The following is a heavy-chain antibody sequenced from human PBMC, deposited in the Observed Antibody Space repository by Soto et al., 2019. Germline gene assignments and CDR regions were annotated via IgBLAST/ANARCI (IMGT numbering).Heavy chain of an antibody. D-gene: IGHD4-4*01. V-gene: IGHV1-69*05. J-gene: IGHJ6*02. Sequence: SVKVSCKASGGTFSSYAISWVRQAPGQGLEWMGGIIPIFGTAKYSQKFQGRVTITRDTSASTAYMELSSLRSEDTAVYYCASSYSNYALIDYYYYGMDVWGQGTTVTVSS. CDR2: IIPIFGTA. CDR1: GGTFSSYA. CDR3: ASSYSNYALIDYYYYGMDV.